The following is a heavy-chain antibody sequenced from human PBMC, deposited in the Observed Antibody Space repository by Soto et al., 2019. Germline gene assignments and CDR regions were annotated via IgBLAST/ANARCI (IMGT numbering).Heavy chain of an antibody. D-gene: IGHD3-3*01. J-gene: IGHJ6*02. V-gene: IGHV1-3*01. CDR3: ARVERFLEWNTVWYYYGMDV. CDR1: GYTFTSYA. Sequence: QVQLVQSGAEVKKPGASVKVSCKASGYTFTSYAMHWVRQAPGQRLEWMGWINAGNGNTKYSQKFQGRVTITRDTSASTAYMELSSLRSEDTAVYYCARVERFLEWNTVWYYYGMDVWGQGTTVTVSS. CDR2: INAGNGNT.